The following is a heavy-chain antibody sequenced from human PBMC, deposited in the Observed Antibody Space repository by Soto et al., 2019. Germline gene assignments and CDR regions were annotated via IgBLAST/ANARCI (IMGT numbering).Heavy chain of an antibody. D-gene: IGHD6-13*01. V-gene: IGHV1-69*13. Sequence: SVKVSCNASESTFSSDSISWMRQPPGHSLEWIGGIIPLFGAGNVADKLKARVTLSADECTSTVYMDLRGMRSEDKAKYYCGRTMWGEAAAIPRPFDIWGQGTIVTVSS. CDR1: ESTFSSDS. CDR2: IIPLFGAG. J-gene: IGHJ3*02. CDR3: GRTMWGEAAAIPRPFDI.